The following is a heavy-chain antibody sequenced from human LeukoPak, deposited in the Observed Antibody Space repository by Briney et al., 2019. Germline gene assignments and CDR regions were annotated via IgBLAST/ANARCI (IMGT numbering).Heavy chain of an antibody. J-gene: IGHJ3*02. Sequence: GGSLRLSCAASGFTFSNAWMSWVRQAPGKGLEWVGRIKSKTDGGTKDYAAPVKGRFTISRDDSKNTLYLQMNSLKTEDTAVYYCTTGYDYVWGSYRYDAFDIWGQGTMVTVSS. CDR3: TTGYDYVWGSYRYDAFDI. D-gene: IGHD3-16*02. CDR2: IKSKTDGGTK. V-gene: IGHV3-15*01. CDR1: GFTFSNAW.